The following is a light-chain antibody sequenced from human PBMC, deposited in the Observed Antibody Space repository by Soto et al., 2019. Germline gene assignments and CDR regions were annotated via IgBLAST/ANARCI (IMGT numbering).Light chain of an antibody. CDR3: QQSYSRT. V-gene: IGKV1-39*01. J-gene: IGKJ1*01. Sequence: DIQVTQSPSSLSASVGDRVTITCRASQTISYYVNWYQQKPGKAPKVLIFAASRLQSGVPSRFSGSGSGTDFTLTISSLQPEDFATYYCQQSYSRTFGQGTKVDIK. CDR1: QTISYY. CDR2: AAS.